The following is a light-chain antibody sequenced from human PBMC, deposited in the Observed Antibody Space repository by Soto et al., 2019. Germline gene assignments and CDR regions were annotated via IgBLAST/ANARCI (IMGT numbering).Light chain of an antibody. CDR2: AAS. CDR1: QAINNY. CDR3: QHYNNWPRT. J-gene: IGKJ1*01. V-gene: IGKV1-27*01. Sequence: DIQMTQSPSSLSASVGDRVTITCRASQAINNYLAWYQQKPGKVPTLLISAASTLQSGVPSRFSGSGSGTDFTLTISSLQPEDVATYYCQHYNNWPRTFGQGTKVEIK.